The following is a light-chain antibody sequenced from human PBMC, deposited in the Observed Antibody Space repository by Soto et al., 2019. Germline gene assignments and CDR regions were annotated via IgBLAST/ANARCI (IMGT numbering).Light chain of an antibody. CDR3: QAYGSPNT. Sequence: ETVLTQSPGTLSLSPGESASLSCRASHSVTNNYLAWYQQRAGQAPRLLIFSTSRRAAGIPDSFSGSGSGTDSITTISRLQPDDFAVYYCQAYGSPNTFGQGTRVEIK. CDR1: HSVTNNY. CDR2: STS. J-gene: IGKJ1*01. V-gene: IGKV3-20*01.